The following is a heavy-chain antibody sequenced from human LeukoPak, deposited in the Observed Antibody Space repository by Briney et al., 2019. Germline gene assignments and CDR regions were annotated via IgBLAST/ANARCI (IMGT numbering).Heavy chain of an antibody. CDR1: GGSISSSSYY. Sequence: PSETLSLTCTVSGGSISSSSYYWGWIRQPPGKGLEWIGSIYYSGSTYYNPSLKSRVTISVDTSKNQFSLKLSSVTAADTAVYYCARDLMVRGGPLDYWGQGTLVTVSS. D-gene: IGHD3-10*01. J-gene: IGHJ4*02. CDR3: ARDLMVRGGPLDY. V-gene: IGHV4-39*07. CDR2: IYYSGST.